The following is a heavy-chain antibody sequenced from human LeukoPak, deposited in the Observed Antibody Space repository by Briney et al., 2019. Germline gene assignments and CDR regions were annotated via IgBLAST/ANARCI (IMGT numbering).Heavy chain of an antibody. D-gene: IGHD1-26*01. CDR1: GGSTNSYY. CDR3: ARAHSGNYFYFDY. J-gene: IGHJ4*02. CDR2: IYSSGST. Sequence: SETLSLTCSVSGGSTNSYYWTWIRQPPGKGLEWIGYIYSSGSTNYNPSLKSRVTISVDTSKNQFSLRLSAVTAADTAVYYCARAHSGNYFYFDYWGQGTLVTVSS. V-gene: IGHV4-59*01.